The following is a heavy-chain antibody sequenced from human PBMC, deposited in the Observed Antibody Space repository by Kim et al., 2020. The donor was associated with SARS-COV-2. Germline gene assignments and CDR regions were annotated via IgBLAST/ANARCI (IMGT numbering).Heavy chain of an antibody. CDR1: GGSISSYY. J-gene: IGHJ4*02. CDR3: ARSSHSSSSSDY. CDR2: IYYSGST. Sequence: SETLSLTCTVSGGSISSYYWSWIRQPPGKGLEWIGYIYYSGSTNYNPSLKSRVTISVDTSKNQFSLKLSSVTAADTAVYYCARSSHSSSSSDYWGQGTLV. V-gene: IGHV4-59*13. D-gene: IGHD6-6*01.